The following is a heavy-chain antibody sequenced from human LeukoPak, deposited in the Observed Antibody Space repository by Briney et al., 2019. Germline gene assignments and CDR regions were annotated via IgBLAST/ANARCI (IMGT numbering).Heavy chain of an antibody. CDR3: AREELGSGWYLGNYGMDV. J-gene: IGHJ6*02. D-gene: IGHD6-19*01. CDR2: ISSNGGST. CDR1: GFTFSSYA. V-gene: IGHV3-64*01. Sequence: GGSLRLSCAASGFTFSSYAMHWVRQAPGKGLEYVSAISSNGGSTYYANSVKGRFTISRDNSKNTLYLQMGSLRAEDMAVYYCAREELGSGWYLGNYGMDVWGQGTTVTVSS.